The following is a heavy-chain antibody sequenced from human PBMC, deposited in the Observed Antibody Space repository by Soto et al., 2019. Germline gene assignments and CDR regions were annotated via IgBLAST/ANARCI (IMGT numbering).Heavy chain of an antibody. Sequence: QVQLQESRPGLVKASETLSLTCTVSGGSVSGATCYWSWIRQPPGKGLEWIGYMVYTGTYNYKSPLKTRVIISVDTSKNQFSLKLSSVTAADTAGDYCASIGRSDSGWFDPWGQGTLVTVSS. CDR2: MVYTGTY. CDR3: ASIGRSDSGWFDP. CDR1: GGSVSGATCY. J-gene: IGHJ5*02. D-gene: IGHD6-19*01. V-gene: IGHV4-61*01.